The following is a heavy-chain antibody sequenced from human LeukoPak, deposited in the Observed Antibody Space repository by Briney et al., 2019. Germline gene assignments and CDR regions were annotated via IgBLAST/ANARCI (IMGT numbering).Heavy chain of an antibody. Sequence: GGSLRLSCAASGFTFSSYGMHWVRQAPGKGLEWVAFIRFDGSDKYYADSVKGRFTISRDNSKNTLYLQMNSLRAEDTAVYYCASLRGPQYCSSTSCSYPYYFDYWGQGTLVTVSS. CDR1: GFTFSSYG. CDR3: ASLRGPQYCSSTSCSYPYYFDY. CDR2: IRFDGSDK. V-gene: IGHV3-30*02. D-gene: IGHD2-2*01. J-gene: IGHJ4*02.